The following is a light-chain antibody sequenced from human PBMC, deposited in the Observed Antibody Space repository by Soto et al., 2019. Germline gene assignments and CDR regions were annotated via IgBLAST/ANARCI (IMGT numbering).Light chain of an antibody. V-gene: IGKV3-11*01. CDR3: QQRIDWSPRLT. Sequence: EIVLTQSPATLSLSPGERATLSCRASQTINNYLAWYQQKPGQAPRLLVYDASYRAIGIPARFSGSGSGTDFTLTISSLEPKAPAVYYPQQRIDWSPRLTFGGGTKVEIK. CDR1: QTINNY. CDR2: DAS. J-gene: IGKJ4*01.